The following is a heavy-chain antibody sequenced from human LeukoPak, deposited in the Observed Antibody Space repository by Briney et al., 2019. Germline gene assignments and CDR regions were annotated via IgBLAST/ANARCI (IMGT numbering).Heavy chain of an antibody. CDR2: ISGSVGNT. CDR3: AKGRYTSSWYLYDS. J-gene: IGHJ4*02. D-gene: IGHD6-13*01. Sequence: PGGSLRLSCAASGFTFSSYAMSWVRQAPGKGLEWVSAISGSVGNTYSADSVKGRFTISRDNSKNTLSLQMNSLRAEDTAVYYCAKGRYTSSWYLYDSWGQGTLVTVSS. CDR1: GFTFSSYA. V-gene: IGHV3-23*01.